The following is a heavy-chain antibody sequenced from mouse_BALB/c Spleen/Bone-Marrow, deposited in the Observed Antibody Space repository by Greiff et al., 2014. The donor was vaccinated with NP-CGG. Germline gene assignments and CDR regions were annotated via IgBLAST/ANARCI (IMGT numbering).Heavy chain of an antibody. Sequence: VQLQQSGAELVRPGSSVKISCKASGYAFSSYWMNWVKQRPGQSLEWIGQIYPGDGDTNYNGNFKDKATLTTDKSSTTAYMQLSSLTSEDSAVYFCARGGRLTGYYFDYWGQGTTLTVSS. CDR1: GYAFSSYW. D-gene: IGHD4-1*01. CDR2: IYPGDGDT. CDR3: ARGGRLTGYYFDY. J-gene: IGHJ2*01. V-gene: IGHV1-80*01.